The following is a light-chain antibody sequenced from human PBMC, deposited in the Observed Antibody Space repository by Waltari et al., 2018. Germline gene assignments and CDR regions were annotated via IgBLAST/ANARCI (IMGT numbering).Light chain of an antibody. Sequence: DIQLTQSPSSLSAFVGARVTITCRASQGVNTYLAWYQEKPGKAPKLLIYAASTLQSGVPSRFSGSGSGTDFTLTISSLQPEDSASYYCQQLNFYPLTFGGGTKVEIK. CDR3: QQLNFYPLT. J-gene: IGKJ4*01. V-gene: IGKV1-9*01. CDR2: AAS. CDR1: QGVNTY.